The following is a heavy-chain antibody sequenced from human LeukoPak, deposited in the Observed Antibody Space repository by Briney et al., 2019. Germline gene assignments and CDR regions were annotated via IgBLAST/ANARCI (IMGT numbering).Heavy chain of an antibody. V-gene: IGHV3-7*03. D-gene: IGHD3-10*01. Sequence: QPSGTLSLTCAVSGGSIKSNNWWSWVRQPPGKGLEWVANIKQDGSEKYYVDSVKGRFTISRDNAKNSLYLQMNSLRAEDTALYYCAREYYGSGSNYIDYWGQGTLVTVSS. CDR3: AREYYGSGSNYIDY. CDR1: GGSIKSNNW. CDR2: IKQDGSEK. J-gene: IGHJ4*02.